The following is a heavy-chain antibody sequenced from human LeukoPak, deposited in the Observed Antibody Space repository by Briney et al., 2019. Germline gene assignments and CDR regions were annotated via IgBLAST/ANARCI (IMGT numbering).Heavy chain of an antibody. CDR3: ASLYDYFDY. CDR1: GGSISSGGYS. Sequence: PSQTLSLTCAVSGGSISSGGYSWSWIRQPPGKGLVWIGYIYYSGSTYFNPSLKSRVTISVDTSKNQFSLKLSSVTAADTAVYYCASLYDYFDYWGQGTLVTVSS. D-gene: IGHD5/OR15-5a*01. J-gene: IGHJ4*02. V-gene: IGHV4-30-4*07. CDR2: IYYSGST.